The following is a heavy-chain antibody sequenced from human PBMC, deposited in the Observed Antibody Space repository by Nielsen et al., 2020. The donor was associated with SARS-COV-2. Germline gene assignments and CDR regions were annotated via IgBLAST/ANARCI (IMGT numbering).Heavy chain of an antibody. J-gene: IGHJ4*02. V-gene: IGHV3-11*03. CDR3: ARLWGGSSGSFDY. Sequence: GGSLRLSCAASGFTFSDYYMSWIRQAPGKGLEWVSYISSSSSYTNYADSVKGRFTISRDNAKNSLYLQMNSLRAEDTAVYYCARLWGGSSGSFDYWGQGTLVTVSS. CDR2: ISSSSSYT. CDR1: GFTFSDYY. D-gene: IGHD3-22*01.